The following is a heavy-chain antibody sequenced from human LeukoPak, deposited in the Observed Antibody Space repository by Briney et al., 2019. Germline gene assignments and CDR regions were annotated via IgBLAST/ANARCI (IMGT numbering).Heavy chain of an antibody. J-gene: IGHJ5*02. V-gene: IGHV3-48*03. CDR3: AREGIAAGFDP. Sequence: GGSLRLSCAASGFTFSSYEMNWVRQAPGKGLXWVSYISRSGSTIYYADSVKGRFTISRDNAKNSLYLQMNSLRAEDTAVYYCAREGIAAGFDPWGQGTLVTVSS. CDR1: GFTFSSYE. D-gene: IGHD6-13*01. CDR2: ISRSGSTI.